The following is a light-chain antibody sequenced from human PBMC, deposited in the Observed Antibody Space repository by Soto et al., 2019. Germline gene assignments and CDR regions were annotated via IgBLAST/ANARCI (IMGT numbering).Light chain of an antibody. CDR2: EVS. J-gene: IGLJ2*01. CDR3: SSYTSSRTLV. CDR1: SSDVGGYNY. Sequence: QSALTQPASVSGSPGQSITISCTGTSSDVGGYNYVSWYQQHPGKAPKLMIYEVSNRPSGVSNRFSGSKSGNTASLTISGLKAEDEAYYYCSSYTSSRTLVFGGGTKVTVL. V-gene: IGLV2-14*01.